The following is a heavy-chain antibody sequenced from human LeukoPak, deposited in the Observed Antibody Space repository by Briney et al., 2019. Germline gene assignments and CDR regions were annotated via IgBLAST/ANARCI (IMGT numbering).Heavy chain of an antibody. CDR3: ARGGSGISNAFDI. V-gene: IGHV4-59*01. Sequence: SETLSLTCSVSGGSISSYYWSWIRQPPGKGLEWIGYLYYSGSTNSNPSLKSRVTMSVDTSKNQFSLKLRSVTAADTAVYYCARGGSGISNAFDIWGQGTMVTVSS. D-gene: IGHD3-10*01. CDR1: GGSISSYY. CDR2: LYYSGST. J-gene: IGHJ3*02.